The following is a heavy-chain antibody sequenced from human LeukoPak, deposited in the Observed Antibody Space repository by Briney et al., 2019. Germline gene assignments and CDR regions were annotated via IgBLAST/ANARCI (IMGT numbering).Heavy chain of an antibody. CDR1: GDTFSSYA. Sequence: SVKVSCKASGDTFSSYAISWVRQAPGQGREWIGGIIPLFGSPIYAQSFEGRVTITEDNSTSTAYMELSSLTYEDTAVYYCARDVPVEMTVSGYFDFWGQGTLVTVSS. CDR2: IIPLFGSP. J-gene: IGHJ4*02. CDR3: ARDVPVEMTVSGYFDF. D-gene: IGHD5-24*01. V-gene: IGHV1-69*06.